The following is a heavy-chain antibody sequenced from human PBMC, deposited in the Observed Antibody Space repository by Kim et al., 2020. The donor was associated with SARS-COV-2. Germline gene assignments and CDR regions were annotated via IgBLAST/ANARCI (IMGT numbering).Heavy chain of an antibody. V-gene: IGHV3-23*01. CDR3: AKPRPHWYFEL. J-gene: IGHJ2*01. D-gene: IGHD6-6*01. Sequence: YADAVKGRFTISGANSNNILYLQMSSLRAEDTAIYYCAKPRPHWYFELWGRGTLVTVSS.